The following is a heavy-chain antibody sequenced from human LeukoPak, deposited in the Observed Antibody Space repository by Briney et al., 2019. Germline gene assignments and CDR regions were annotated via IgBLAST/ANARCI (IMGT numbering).Heavy chain of an antibody. Sequence: ASVKVSCKASGYTFTSYAMNWVRQAPGQGLEWMGWINTNTGNPTYAQGFTGRFVFSLDTSVSTAYLQISSLKAEDTAVYYCARDFTLRLGELFSGYYYYYYMDVWGKGTTVTVSS. V-gene: IGHV7-4-1*02. J-gene: IGHJ6*03. CDR1: GYTFTSYA. D-gene: IGHD3-16*01. CDR2: INTNTGNP. CDR3: ARDFTLRLGELFSGYYYYYYMDV.